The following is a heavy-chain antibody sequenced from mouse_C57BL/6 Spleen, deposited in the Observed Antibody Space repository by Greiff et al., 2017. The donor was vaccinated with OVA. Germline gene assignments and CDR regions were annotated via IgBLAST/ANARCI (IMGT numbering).Heavy chain of an antibody. V-gene: IGHV1-69*01. CDR2: IDPSDSYT. CDR3: ARGGYGSSYAMEY. Sequence: QVQLQQPGAELVMPGASVKLSCKASGYTFTSYWMHWVKQRPGQGLEWIGEIDPSDSYTNYNQKFKGKSTLTVDKSSSTAYMQLSSLTSEDSAVYDRARGGYGSSYAMEYWGQGTSVTVAS. CDR1: GYTFTSYW. J-gene: IGHJ4*01. D-gene: IGHD1-1*01.